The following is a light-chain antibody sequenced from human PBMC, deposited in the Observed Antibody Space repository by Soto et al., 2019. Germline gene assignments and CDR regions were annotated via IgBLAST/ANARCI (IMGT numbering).Light chain of an antibody. CDR1: QAISSA. J-gene: IGKJ2*01. CDR2: DAS. Sequence: ANQLTQSPSSLSASVGDRVTITCRASQAISSALAWYQQKPGKPPKLLIYDASTLQSGVPSRFSGTASGTDFTLTINSLQPEDFATYYCQQYNSYPYTFGQGTKLEIK. V-gene: IGKV1-13*02. CDR3: QQYNSYPYT.